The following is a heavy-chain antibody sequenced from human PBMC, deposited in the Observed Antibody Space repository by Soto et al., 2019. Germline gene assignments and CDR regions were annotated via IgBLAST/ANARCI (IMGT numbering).Heavy chain of an antibody. CDR2: IIPNRGIA. CDR3: ARMAYSSGWQDSLDY. J-gene: IGHJ4*02. Sequence: SVKVSCKASGDTFSSYTISWVRQAPGQGLEWMGWIIPNRGIANYAQKFQGRVTMTTNTSISTAYMELSSLRSEDTAVYYRARMAYSSGWQDSLDYWGQGTLVTVSS. V-gene: IGHV1-69*02. CDR1: GDTFSSYT. D-gene: IGHD6-19*01.